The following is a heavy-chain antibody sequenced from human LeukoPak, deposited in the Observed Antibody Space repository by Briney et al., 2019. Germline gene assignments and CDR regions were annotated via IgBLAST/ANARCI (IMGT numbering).Heavy chain of an antibody. CDR3: ARGNCSGGSCYESYYFDY. CDR1: GYTFTGYY. J-gene: IGHJ4*02. Sequence: ASVKVSCKASGYTFTGYYMHWVRQAPGQGLEWMGWINPNSGGTNYAQKFQGWVTMTRDTSISTAYMELSRLRSDDTAVYYCARGNCSGGSCYESYYFDYWGQGTLATVSS. CDR2: INPNSGGT. V-gene: IGHV1-2*04. D-gene: IGHD2-15*01.